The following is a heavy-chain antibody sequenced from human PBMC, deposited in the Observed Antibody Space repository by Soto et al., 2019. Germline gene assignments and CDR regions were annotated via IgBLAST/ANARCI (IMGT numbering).Heavy chain of an antibody. D-gene: IGHD3-10*01. CDR2: ISYDGSNK. CDR3: AKDLMVRGVTRWFDP. Sequence: QVQLVGSGGGVVQPGRSLRLYCAASGFTFSSYGMHWVRQAPGKGLEWVAVISYDGSNKYYADSVKGRFTISRDNSKNTLYLQMNSLRAEDTAVYYCAKDLMVRGVTRWFDPWGQGTLVTVSS. CDR1: GFTFSSYG. V-gene: IGHV3-30*18. J-gene: IGHJ5*02.